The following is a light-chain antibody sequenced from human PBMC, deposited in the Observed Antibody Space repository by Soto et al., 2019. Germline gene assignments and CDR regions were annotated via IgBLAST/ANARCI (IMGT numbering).Light chain of an antibody. CDR1: QDLTSRY. J-gene: IGKJ1*01. Sequence: DIVLTQSPGTMSLSPGERATLSCWSSQDLTSRYLAWYQQKPAQAPRLLIYGASXRATGIPDRFSGSGSGTDFTLTISRLEPEDFAVYYCQQYGSSGTFGQGTKVDIK. CDR2: GAS. CDR3: QQYGSSGT. V-gene: IGKV3-20*01.